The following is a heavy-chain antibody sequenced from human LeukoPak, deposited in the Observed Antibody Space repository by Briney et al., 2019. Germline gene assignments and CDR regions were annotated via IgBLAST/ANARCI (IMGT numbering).Heavy chain of an antibody. CDR1: GYNFNTHW. D-gene: IGHD6-13*01. Sequence: GESLKISCKVSGYNFNTHWIGWVRQMPGKGLEWMGIIYPGDSDTKYGPSFQGQVTISADKSISTAYLQWSSLKASDTAIYYCARLDSIAVDYWGQGTLVTVSS. CDR2: IYPGDSDT. V-gene: IGHV5-51*01. CDR3: ARLDSIAVDY. J-gene: IGHJ4*02.